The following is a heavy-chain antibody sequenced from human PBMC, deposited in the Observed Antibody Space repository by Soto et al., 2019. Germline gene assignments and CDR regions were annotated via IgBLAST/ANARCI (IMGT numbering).Heavy chain of an antibody. D-gene: IGHD6-19*01. CDR2: IIPIFRAT. J-gene: IGHJ6*02. V-gene: IGHV1-69*01. CDR3: AREWARTNGWPRTPNYGMDV. Sequence: QVQLVQSGAEVKKPGSSVKVSCKTSGGTFSTYAISWVRQAPGQGLEWMGGIIPIFRATNYAQKFRGRVTITEDESTGTAYMELSSLRTEDTAMYYCAREWARTNGWPRTPNYGMDVWGQGTTVTVSS. CDR1: GGTFSTYA.